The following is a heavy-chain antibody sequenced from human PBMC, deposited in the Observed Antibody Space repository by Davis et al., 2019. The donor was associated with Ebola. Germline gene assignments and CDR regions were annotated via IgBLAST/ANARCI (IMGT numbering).Heavy chain of an antibody. CDR3: AKESCRNSGPYCTYFEL. V-gene: IGHV3-30*18. CDR2: MSYHGSHT. CDR1: AFSFDTYG. D-gene: IGHD3-10*01. Sequence: PGGSLRLSCAAFAFSFDTYGMHWVRQAPGKGLEWVASMSYHGSHTSYIDSVKGRFTVSRDNSKNTLYLQMNSLRAEDTAIYFCAKESCRNSGPYCTYFELWSQGTQVTVTT. J-gene: IGHJ4*02.